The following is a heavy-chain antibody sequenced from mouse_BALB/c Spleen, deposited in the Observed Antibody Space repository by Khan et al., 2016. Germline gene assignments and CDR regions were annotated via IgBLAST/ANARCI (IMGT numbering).Heavy chain of an antibody. D-gene: IGHD2-1*01. J-gene: IGHJ3*01. CDR3: ERYGTGTWFAY. V-gene: IGHV9-3*02. CDR1: GYTFTNYG. CDR2: INTNTGEP. Sequence: QIQLVQPGPELKKPGETVKISCKASGYTFTNYGMTWVKQAPGKGLKWMGWINTNTGEPTYAEDFKGRFAFSLETSANTAYLQINNLKNEDTATYFCERYGTGTWFAYWGQGTLVTVSA.